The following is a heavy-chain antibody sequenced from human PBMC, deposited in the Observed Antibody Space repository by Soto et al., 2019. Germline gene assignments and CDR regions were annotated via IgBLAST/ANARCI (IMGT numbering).Heavy chain of an antibody. CDR1: GFSFSDYY. CDR2: ISGTSSNI. Sequence: QVQLVESGGGLVKTRGSLRLSCVASGFSFSDYYMSWVRQAPGKGLEWIAYISGTSSNIYYGDSVKGRFTISRDNAETSVFLQMNNLRAEDTARYYCAKMTSSGWYDPVFHWGQGTLVTVSS. V-gene: IGHV3-11*01. D-gene: IGHD6-19*01. J-gene: IGHJ4*02. CDR3: AKMTSSGWYDPVFH.